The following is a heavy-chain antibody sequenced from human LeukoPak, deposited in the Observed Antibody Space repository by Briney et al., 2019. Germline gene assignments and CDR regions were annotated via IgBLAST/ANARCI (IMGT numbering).Heavy chain of an antibody. J-gene: IGHJ6*03. CDR2: INHSGST. D-gene: IGHD3-16*02. CDR3: ARGPPSLSTYYYYYMDV. CDR1: GGSFSGYY. V-gene: IGHV4-34*01. Sequence: PSETLSLTCAVYGGSFSGYYWSWIRQPPGKGLEWIGEINHSGSTNYNPSLKSRVTISVDTSKNQFSLKLSSVTAADTAVYYCARGPPSLSTYYYYYMDVWGKGTTVTVSS.